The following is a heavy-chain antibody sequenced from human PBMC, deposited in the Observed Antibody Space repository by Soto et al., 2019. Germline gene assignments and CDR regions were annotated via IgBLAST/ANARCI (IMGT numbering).Heavy chain of an antibody. Sequence: GGSLRLSCAASGFTFSSYAMSWVRQAPGKGLEWVSAISGSGGSTYYADSVKGRFTISRDNSKNTLYLQMNSLRAEDTAVYYCAKGYRGNYYYYYGMDVWGQGTTVTVSS. CDR2: ISGSGGST. CDR1: GFTFSSYA. D-gene: IGHD3-10*01. J-gene: IGHJ6*02. V-gene: IGHV3-23*01. CDR3: AKGYRGNYYYYYGMDV.